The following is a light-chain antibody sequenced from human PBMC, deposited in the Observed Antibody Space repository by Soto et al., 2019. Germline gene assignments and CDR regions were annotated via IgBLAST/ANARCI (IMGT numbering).Light chain of an antibody. CDR2: GAA. V-gene: IGKV3-20*01. CDR1: QIISSNY. Sequence: IVLTQSPGTMSLSPGERATLSCRASQIISSNYLAWYQQKPGQAPRLLIDGAANRATGIPALFSGSASGTDFALAISRLEAEDFAVFYCEQYSSSPYTVSQGTKLEIK. J-gene: IGKJ2*01. CDR3: EQYSSSPYT.